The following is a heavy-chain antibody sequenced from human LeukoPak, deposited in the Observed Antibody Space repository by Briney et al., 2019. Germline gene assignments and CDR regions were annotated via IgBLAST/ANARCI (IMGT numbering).Heavy chain of an antibody. Sequence: GGSLRLSCAASGFTFSSDAMSWVRQAPGKGLEWVSGISGSGGTTYYADSVKGRFTISRHNSKNTLYLQMNSLRAEDTAVYYCAKHHCSSTSCYRVFDFWGQGTLVTVSS. D-gene: IGHD2-2*02. V-gene: IGHV3-23*01. CDR2: ISGSGGTT. J-gene: IGHJ4*02. CDR3: AKHHCSSTSCYRVFDF. CDR1: GFTFSSDA.